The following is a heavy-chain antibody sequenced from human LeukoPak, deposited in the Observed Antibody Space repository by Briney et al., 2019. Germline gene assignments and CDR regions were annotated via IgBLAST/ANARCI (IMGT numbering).Heavy chain of an antibody. D-gene: IGHD3-3*01. J-gene: IGHJ4*02. V-gene: IGHV3-30*01. CDR3: ARGGTIGFWSANCHFDF. CDR2: ISYDGNNG. CDR1: GFTFSSYT. Sequence: GGSLRLSCAASGFTFSSYTMHWVRQAPGKGLEWVAVISYDGNNGYYADSVKGRFTISRDTSENTLYLEMNSLRDEDTAVYYCARGGTIGFWSANCHFDFWGQGTLVTVSS.